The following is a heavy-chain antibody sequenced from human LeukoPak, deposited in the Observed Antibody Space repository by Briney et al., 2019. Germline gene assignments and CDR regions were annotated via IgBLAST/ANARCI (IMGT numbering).Heavy chain of an antibody. CDR3: ARLDVGATFYYYYGMDV. D-gene: IGHD1-26*01. CDR1: GGSISSYY. V-gene: IGHV4-59*01. Sequence: SETLSLTCTVSGGSISSYYWSWIRQPPGKGLEWIGYIYYSGSTNYNPSLKSRVTISVDTSKNQFSLKLSSVTAADTAVYCCARLDVGATFYYYYGMDVWGQGTTVTVSS. J-gene: IGHJ6*02. CDR2: IYYSGST.